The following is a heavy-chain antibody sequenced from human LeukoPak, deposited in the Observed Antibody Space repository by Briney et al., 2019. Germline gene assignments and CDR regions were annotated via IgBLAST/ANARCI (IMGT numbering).Heavy chain of an antibody. J-gene: IGHJ6*03. Sequence: GGSLRLSCAASGFTFSSYAMHWVRQAPGKGLEWVAVISYDGSNKYYADSVKGRFTISRDNSKNTLYLQMNSMRAEDTAVYYCARAGCSSTSCCRGAYYMDVWGKGTTVTVSS. CDR1: GFTFSSYA. CDR2: ISYDGSNK. V-gene: IGHV3-30*01. CDR3: ARAGCSSTSCCRGAYYMDV. D-gene: IGHD2-2*01.